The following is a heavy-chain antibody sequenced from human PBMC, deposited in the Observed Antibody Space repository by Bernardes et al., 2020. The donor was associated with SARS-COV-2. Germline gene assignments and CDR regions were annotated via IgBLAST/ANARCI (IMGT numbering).Heavy chain of an antibody. D-gene: IGHD3-3*01. CDR2: ISGSGGSI. CDR3: AKSMFLYYDFWGGYSQRGYCCEG. V-gene: IGHV3-23*01. Sequence: GGSLRLSCAASGFTFSSYAMSWVRQAPGKGLEWVSAISGSGGSIYYADSVKGRFTISRDNSKNTLYLQMNSLRAEDTAVYYCAKSMFLYYDFWGGYSQRGYCCEGWSQGVLVTVSS. J-gene: IGHJ4*02. CDR1: GFTFSSYA.